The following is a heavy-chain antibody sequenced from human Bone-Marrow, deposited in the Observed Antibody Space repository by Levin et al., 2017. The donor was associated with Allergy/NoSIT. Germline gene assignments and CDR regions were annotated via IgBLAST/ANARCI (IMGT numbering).Heavy chain of an antibody. J-gene: IGHJ2*01. Sequence: SCAASGFTFSNYGMHWVRQAPGKGLEWVAIIRSDGSNEYYADSVKGRFTISRDTSKNTLYLHMNSLRGDDTAVYYCARDKGTGTYWYFDLWGRGALVTVSS. V-gene: IGHV3-33*01. CDR1: GFTFSNYG. CDR2: IRSDGSNE. CDR3: ARDKGTGTYWYFDL.